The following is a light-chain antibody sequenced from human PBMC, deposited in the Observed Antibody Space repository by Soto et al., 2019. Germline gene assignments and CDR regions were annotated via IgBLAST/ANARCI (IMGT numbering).Light chain of an antibody. J-gene: IGLJ1*01. Sequence: QSVLTQSPSASASLGASVKLTCTLSSGHSSYAIAWHQQRPEKGPRCLMKLNSDGSHNKGDGIPDRFSGSSSGAERYLTISSLQSEDEADYYCQTWGTGIPYVFGTGTKVTVL. CDR3: QTWGTGIPYV. CDR2: LNSDGSH. CDR1: SGHSSYA. V-gene: IGLV4-69*01.